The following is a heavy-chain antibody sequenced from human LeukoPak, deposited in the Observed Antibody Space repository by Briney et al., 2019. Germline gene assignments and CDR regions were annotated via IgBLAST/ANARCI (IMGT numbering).Heavy chain of an antibody. V-gene: IGHV4-4*09. Sequence: SETLSLTCTVSGGSISSCYWSWIRQPPGKGLEWIGYIYTSGSTNYNPSLKSRVTISVDTSKNQFSLKLSSVTAADTAVYYCARHGTYYYDTTHAFDIWGQGTMVTVSS. CDR1: GGSISSCY. J-gene: IGHJ3*02. CDR3: ARHGTYYYDTTHAFDI. CDR2: IYTSGST. D-gene: IGHD3-22*01.